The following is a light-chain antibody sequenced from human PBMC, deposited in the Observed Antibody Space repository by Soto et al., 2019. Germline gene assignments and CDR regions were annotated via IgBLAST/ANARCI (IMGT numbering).Light chain of an antibody. CDR2: EVT. CDR1: SSDVGGYDL. J-gene: IGLJ1*01. Sequence: QSALTQPASVSGSPGQSITISCTGTSSDVGGYDLVSWYQQHPGKAPKLIIYEVTNRPSGVSDRFSGSKSGSTASLTISGLQAEDEADYHCTSYTSNTALVFGTGTKLTVL. CDR3: TSYTSNTALV. V-gene: IGLV2-14*02.